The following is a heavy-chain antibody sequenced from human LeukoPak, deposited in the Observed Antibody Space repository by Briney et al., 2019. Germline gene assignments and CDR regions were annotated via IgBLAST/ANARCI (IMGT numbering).Heavy chain of an antibody. CDR2: IYYSGAT. D-gene: IGHD5-12*01. J-gene: IGHJ4*02. V-gene: IGHV4-31*03. Sequence: PSETLSLTCTVSGGSISSSSYYWGWIRQHPGKGLEWIGYIYYSGATYYNPSLKSRVTISIDTFKNQFSLKLTSVTAADTAVYYCARGGGYDFDYWGQGTLVTVSS. CDR1: GGSISSSSYY. CDR3: ARGGGYDFDY.